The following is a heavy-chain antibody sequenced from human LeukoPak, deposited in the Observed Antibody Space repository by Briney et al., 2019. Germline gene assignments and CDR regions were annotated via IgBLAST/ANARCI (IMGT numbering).Heavy chain of an antibody. Sequence: ASVKVSCKASGGTFSSYAISWVRQAPGQGLEWMGGIIPIFGTANYAQKFRGRVTITADESTSTAYMELSSLRSEDTAVYYCARGRDTAMVTFYYWGQGTLVTVSS. CDR3: ARGRDTAMVTFYY. V-gene: IGHV1-69*13. CDR2: IIPIFGTA. CDR1: GGTFSSYA. D-gene: IGHD5-18*01. J-gene: IGHJ4*02.